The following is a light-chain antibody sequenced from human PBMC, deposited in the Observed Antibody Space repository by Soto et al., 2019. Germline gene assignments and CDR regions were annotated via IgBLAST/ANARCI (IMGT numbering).Light chain of an antibody. Sequence: EIVMTQSPATLSVSPGERATLSCRASQTVRSNLAWYQQKPGQAPRLLIHGASTRASGVPTRFSGSGSGTDFTLTISSLQSEDFAVYYCQQYHNWPPQYTFGQGTKLQIK. CDR2: GAS. CDR1: QTVRSN. V-gene: IGKV3-15*01. J-gene: IGKJ2*01. CDR3: QQYHNWPPQYT.